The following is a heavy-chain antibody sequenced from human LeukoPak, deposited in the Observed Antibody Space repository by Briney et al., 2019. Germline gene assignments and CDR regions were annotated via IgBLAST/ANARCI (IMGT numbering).Heavy chain of an antibody. J-gene: IGHJ1*01. CDR3: AKGAATFGDGPVS. D-gene: IGHD3-3*01. Sequence: RGPLSPSCAASGFTFSAYAMHWVRRAPGKGLHWVSAISSNAESAYYADSVQGRFTISRDNSKNMLYLQMDSLWAEDTAVYYCAKGAATFGDGPVSWGRGPLDTVSS. CDR2: ISSNAESA. CDR1: GFTFSAYA. V-gene: IGHV3-23*01.